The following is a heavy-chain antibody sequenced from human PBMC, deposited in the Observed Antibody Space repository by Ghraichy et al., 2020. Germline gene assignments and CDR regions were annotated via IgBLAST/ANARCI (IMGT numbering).Heavy chain of an antibody. V-gene: IGHV3-53*04. D-gene: IGHD2-8*01. CDR1: GFTVSSNY. J-gene: IGHJ4*02. Sequence: GGSLRLSCSVSGFTVSSNYMTWVRQAPGKGLEYVSGIYSSGTTSYADPVKDRVTTSRRTSKNTVYLQINSLRTEDTAVYYCARFDPNGHYFDYLGQGSLITVSS. CDR3: ARFDPNGHYFDY. CDR2: IYSSGTT.